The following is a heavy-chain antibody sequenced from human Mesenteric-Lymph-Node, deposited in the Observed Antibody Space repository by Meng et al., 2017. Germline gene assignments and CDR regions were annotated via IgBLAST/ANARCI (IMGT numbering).Heavy chain of an antibody. CDR1: GGSFSGYY. J-gene: IGHJ5*02. CDR2: INHSGTA. CDR3: ARVAAAGNEWFDP. V-gene: IGHV4-34*01. Sequence: QVQLQQWGAGLLKPSETLSLTCAVYGGSFSGYYWSWIRQPPGKGLEWIGEINHSGTAYYNPSLTSRITISVDTSKNQFSLKLSSVTAADTAVYYCARVAAAGNEWFDPWGQGTLVTVSS. D-gene: IGHD6-13*01.